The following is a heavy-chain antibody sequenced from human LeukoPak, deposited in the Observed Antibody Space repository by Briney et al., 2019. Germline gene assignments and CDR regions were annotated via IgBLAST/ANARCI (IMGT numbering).Heavy chain of an antibody. Sequence: SETLSLTCTVSGGSISSYYWSWIRQPPGKGLEWIGYIYYSGSTNYNPSLKSRVTISVDTSKNQFSLKLSSVTAADTAVYYCARGPSKTPGYWGQGTLVTVSS. CDR2: IYYSGST. CDR1: GGSISSYY. CDR3: ARGPSKTPGY. V-gene: IGHV4-59*01. J-gene: IGHJ4*02.